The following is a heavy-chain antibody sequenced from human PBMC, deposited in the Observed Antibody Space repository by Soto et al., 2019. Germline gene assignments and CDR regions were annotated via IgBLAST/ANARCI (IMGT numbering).Heavy chain of an antibody. CDR3: ARSMTTVVTLDY. D-gene: IGHD4-17*01. CDR1: GGSISSSSYY. J-gene: IGHJ4*02. Sequence: QLQLQESGPGLVKPSETLSLTCTVSGGSISSSSYYWGWIRQPPGKGLEWIGSIYYSGSTYYNPPPNRRVTISVDTSTNQFSLKLSSVTAADTAVYYCARSMTTVVTLDYWGQGTLVTVSS. V-gene: IGHV4-39*01. CDR2: IYYSGST.